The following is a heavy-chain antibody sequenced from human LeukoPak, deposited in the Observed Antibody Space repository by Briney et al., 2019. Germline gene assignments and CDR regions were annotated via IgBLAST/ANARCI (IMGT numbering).Heavy chain of an antibody. J-gene: IGHJ5*02. CDR3: AGLHFASAEEFDP. V-gene: IGHV4-59*08. D-gene: IGHD1-14*01. CDR2: IYSNGNI. Sequence: SETLSLTCTVSGTSIRGHYWSWIRQPPGRGLEWIGYIYSNGNILYNPFLKSRVTLSVDTFNNQFSLSLNFVTAADTAVYYCAGLHFASAEEFDPWGQGTLVTVSS. CDR1: GTSIRGHY.